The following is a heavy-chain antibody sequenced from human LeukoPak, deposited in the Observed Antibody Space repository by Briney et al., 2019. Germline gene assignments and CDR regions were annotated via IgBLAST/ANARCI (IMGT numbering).Heavy chain of an antibody. J-gene: IGHJ6*02. CDR3: AKDRSGWSYYYYGMDV. D-gene: IGHD6-19*01. V-gene: IGHV3-23*01. Sequence: PGVSLRLSCAASGFTFSSYAMTWVRQAPGKGLEWVSAISGSGDITYYADSVKGRFTISRDNSKNTLYLQMNSLRAEDTAVYYCAKDRSGWSYYYYGMDVWGQGTTVTVSS. CDR2: ISGSGDIT. CDR1: GFTFSSYA.